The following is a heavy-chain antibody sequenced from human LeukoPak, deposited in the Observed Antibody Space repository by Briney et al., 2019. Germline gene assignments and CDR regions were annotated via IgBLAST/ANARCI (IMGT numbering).Heavy chain of an antibody. CDR3: ARATLYSYGLDYFDY. Sequence: SETLSLTCTVSGGSISSYYWSWIRQPPGKGLEWIGYIYYSGSTNYNPSLKSRVTISVDTSKNLFSLKLSSVTAADTAVYYCARATLYSYGLDYFDYWGQGTLVTVSS. J-gene: IGHJ4*02. D-gene: IGHD5-18*01. V-gene: IGHV4-59*01. CDR1: GGSISSYY. CDR2: IYYSGST.